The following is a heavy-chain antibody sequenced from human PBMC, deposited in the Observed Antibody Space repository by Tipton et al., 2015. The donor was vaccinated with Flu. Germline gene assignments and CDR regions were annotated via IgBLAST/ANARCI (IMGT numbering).Heavy chain of an antibody. J-gene: IGHJ3*02. D-gene: IGHD1-26*01. Sequence: TLSLTCTVSGGSISSYYWSWIRQPPGKGLEWIGYIYYSGSTNYNPSLKSRVTISVDTSKNRFSLKLISVTAADTAVYFWARDGGSYYFVDAFAIWGEGTMVTVSS. CDR1: GGSISSYY. V-gene: IGHV4-59*01. CDR3: ARDGGSYYFVDAFAI. CDR2: IYYSGST.